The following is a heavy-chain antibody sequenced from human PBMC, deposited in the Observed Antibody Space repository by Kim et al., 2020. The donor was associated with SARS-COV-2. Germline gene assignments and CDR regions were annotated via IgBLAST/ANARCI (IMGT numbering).Heavy chain of an antibody. Sequence: YGDSVKGRFTVSRDNAKNTLYLQMNSLTAEDTAVYYCARRQFTSGWYYFDYWGQGTLVTVSS. J-gene: IGHJ4*02. V-gene: IGHV3-74*01. CDR3: ARRQFTSGWYYFDY. D-gene: IGHD6-19*01.